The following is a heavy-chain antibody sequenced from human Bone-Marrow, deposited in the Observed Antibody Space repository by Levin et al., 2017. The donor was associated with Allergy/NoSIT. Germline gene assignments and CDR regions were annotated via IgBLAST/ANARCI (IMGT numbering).Heavy chain of an antibody. CDR1: GYKFTSYA. J-gene: IGHJ6*02. D-gene: IGHD3-10*01. CDR2: VNPGNGNT. Sequence: GGSLRLSCKASGYKFTSYALHWVRQAPGQSLEWMGWVNPGNGNTKYSQKFQGRVAISRDTSANTAYLDLNSLRSEDTAVYYCARESLFFGSGNYHIGRMTYRYGMDVWGQGTTVIVS. CDR3: ARESLFFGSGNYHIGRMTYRYGMDV. V-gene: IGHV1-3*01.